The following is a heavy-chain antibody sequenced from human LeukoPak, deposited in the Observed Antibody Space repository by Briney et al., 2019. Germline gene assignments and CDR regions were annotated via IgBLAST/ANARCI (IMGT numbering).Heavy chain of an antibody. D-gene: IGHD2-8*02. Sequence: ASVKISCKASGYIFTDYYIHWVQQAPGKGFEWMGRVDPEDGETIYAEKFQGRVTIIPETSTDTAYMELKSLRSEDTAVYYCATDYCTATSCKDWGQGTLVTVSS. CDR1: GYIFTDYY. CDR3: ATDYCTATSCKD. CDR2: VDPEDGET. V-gene: IGHV1-69-2*01. J-gene: IGHJ4*02.